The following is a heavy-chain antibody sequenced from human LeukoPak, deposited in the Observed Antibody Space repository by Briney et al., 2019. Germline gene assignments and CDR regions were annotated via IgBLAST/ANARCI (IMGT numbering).Heavy chain of an antibody. D-gene: IGHD1-7*01. V-gene: IGHV4-59*12. Sequence: SETLSLTCTVSGGSISTYYWSWIRQPPGKGLEWIGYIYYSGSTSYNPSLKSRVTISIDTSKNQFSLKLSSVTAADTAVYYCARVVGELELYYYMDVWGKGTTVTVSS. CDR2: IYYSGST. CDR1: GGSISTYY. CDR3: ARVVGELELYYYMDV. J-gene: IGHJ6*03.